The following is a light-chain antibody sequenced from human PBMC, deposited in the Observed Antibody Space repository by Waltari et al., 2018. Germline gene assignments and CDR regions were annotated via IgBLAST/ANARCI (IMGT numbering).Light chain of an antibody. CDR2: EDT. J-gene: IGLJ2*01. Sequence: FMLTQPHSVSESPGKTVTISCTRSSGNIASNYVQWSQQRPGRAPTTIIYEDTQSPAGVPDRFAGSSDSSFTSASLTISGLITEDEADYYCQSYDLNSRVVFGGRTKLTVL. V-gene: IGLV6-57*03. CDR3: QSYDLNSRVV. CDR1: SGNIASNY.